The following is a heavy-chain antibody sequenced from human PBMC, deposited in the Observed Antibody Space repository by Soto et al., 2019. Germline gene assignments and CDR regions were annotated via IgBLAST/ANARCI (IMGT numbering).Heavy chain of an antibody. CDR2: ISSSGSTI. D-gene: IGHD3-22*01. CDR3: ARGHDGYYYDSSGYFFGPTYYYYGMDV. V-gene: IGHV3-11*01. J-gene: IGHJ6*02. Sequence: PGGSLRLSCAASGLTFSDYYMSGIRQAPGKGLEWVSYISSSGSTIYYADSVKGRFTISRDNAKNSLYLQMNSLRAEDTAVYYCARGHDGYYYDSSGYFFGPTYYYYGMDVWGQGTTVTVSS. CDR1: GLTFSDYY.